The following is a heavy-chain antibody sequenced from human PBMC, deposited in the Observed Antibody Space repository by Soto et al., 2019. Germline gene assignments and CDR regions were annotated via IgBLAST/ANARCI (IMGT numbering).Heavy chain of an antibody. D-gene: IGHD4-17*01. V-gene: IGHV4-39*01. Sequence: QLQLQESGPGLVKPSETLSLTCTVSGGSISSSSYYWGWIRQPPGKGLEWIGSIYYSGSTYYNPSLKSRVXXXXXXXXXXXXXXXXXXXXXXXXXXXXXXXXGTVTWGQGTLVTVSS. CDR1: GGSISSSSYY. CDR2: IYYSGST. CDR3: XXXXGTVT. J-gene: IGHJ4*02.